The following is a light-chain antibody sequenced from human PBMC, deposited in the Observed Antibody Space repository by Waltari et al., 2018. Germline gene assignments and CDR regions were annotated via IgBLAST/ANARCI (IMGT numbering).Light chain of an antibody. CDR2: DVS. V-gene: IGLV2-14*03. Sequence: QSALTQPASVSGSPGQSITISCTGTSSDVGGYNYVSWYQQHPGKAPKLMIYDVSNRPSGVSKRFSGSKSGNTASLTISGLQAEDEADYYCSSYTSSSTPVVFGGGTKLTVL. CDR3: SSYTSSSTPVV. CDR1: SSDVGGYNY. J-gene: IGLJ2*01.